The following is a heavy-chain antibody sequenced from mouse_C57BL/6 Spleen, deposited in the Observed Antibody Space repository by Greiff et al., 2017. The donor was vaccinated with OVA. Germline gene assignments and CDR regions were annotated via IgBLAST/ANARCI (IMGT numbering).Heavy chain of an antibody. V-gene: IGHV1-53*01. D-gene: IGHD2-4*01. Sequence: VQLQQPGTELVKPGASVKLSCKASGYTFTSYWMHWVKQRPGQGLEWIGNINPSNGGTNYNEKFKSKATLTVDKSSSTAYMQLSSLTSEDSAVYYCARGGGLRRGAMDYWGQGTSVTVSS. CDR2: INPSNGGT. CDR3: ARGGGLRRGAMDY. CDR1: GYTFTSYW. J-gene: IGHJ4*01.